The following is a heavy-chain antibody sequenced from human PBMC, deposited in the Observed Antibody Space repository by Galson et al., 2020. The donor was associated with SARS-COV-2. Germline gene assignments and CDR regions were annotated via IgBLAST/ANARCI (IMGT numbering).Heavy chain of an antibody. J-gene: IGHJ6*02. CDR2: IHYDANNK. V-gene: IGHV3-30*02. Sequence: GGSLRLSCAASGFSFRNYGMHWVRQAPGKGLEWVAFIHYDANNKYYADSVKDRFTVSKDNSKNTLYLQMNSLRAEDTALYFCAREQDYYYGMDVWG. CDR3: AREQDYYYGMDV. CDR1: GFSFRNYG.